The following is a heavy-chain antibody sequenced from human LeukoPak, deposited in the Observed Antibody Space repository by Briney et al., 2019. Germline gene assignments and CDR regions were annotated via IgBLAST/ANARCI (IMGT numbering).Heavy chain of an antibody. CDR2: IKEDGSEK. J-gene: IGHJ4*02. Sequence: PGGSLRLSCAASGFTFSNYWMNWVRQAPEKGLEWVANIKEDGSEKYYVDSVKGRFTISRDNAENSLYPQMNSLRAEDTAVYYCVREGKWEMTTTTGSFDYWGQGTLVTVSS. CDR3: VREGKWEMTTTTGSFDY. CDR1: GFTFSNYW. D-gene: IGHD5-24*01. V-gene: IGHV3-7*01.